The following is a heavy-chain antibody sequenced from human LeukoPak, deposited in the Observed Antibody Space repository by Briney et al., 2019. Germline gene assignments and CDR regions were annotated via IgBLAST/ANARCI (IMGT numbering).Heavy chain of an antibody. CDR2: ISSSGSTI. D-gene: IGHD6-19*01. CDR1: GVTCSDYY. CDR3: AKVRSSGWYGDY. V-gene: IGHV3-11*01. Sequence: GGSLRLPCAASGVTCSDYYMSWIRQAPGKGLEWVSYISSSGSTIYYADSVKGRFTISRDNAKNSLYLQMNSLRAEDTAAYYCAKVRSSGWYGDYWGQGTLVTVSS. J-gene: IGHJ4*02.